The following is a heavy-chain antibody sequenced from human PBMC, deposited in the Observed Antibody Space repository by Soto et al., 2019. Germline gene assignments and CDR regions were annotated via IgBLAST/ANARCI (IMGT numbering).Heavy chain of an antibody. CDR2: IYWDDDK. CDR3: AHRMTTVTTFDY. Sequence: QITLKESGPTLVQPTQPLTLTCTFSGFSLSTSGVGVGWIRQPPGKALEWLALIYWDDDKRYSPSLKSRLTITKDTSKKQVVLTMTNMDPVDTATYYCAHRMTTVTTFDYWGHGTLVTVSS. V-gene: IGHV2-5*02. D-gene: IGHD4-4*01. CDR1: GFSLSTSGVG. J-gene: IGHJ4*01.